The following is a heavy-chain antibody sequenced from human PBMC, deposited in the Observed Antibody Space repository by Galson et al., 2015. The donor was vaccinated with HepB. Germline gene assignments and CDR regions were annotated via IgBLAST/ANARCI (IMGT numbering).Heavy chain of an antibody. Sequence: SLRLSCAASGFTFGDCYVNWVRRAPGKGLEWVGFIRSKDHRGTTEFGASVKGRFTISRDDSKGIAYLQMNSLKTEDTAVYFCTRHYHGRNYFDYWGPGTLVTVSS. CDR2: IRSKDHRGTT. J-gene: IGHJ4*02. CDR3: TRHYHGRNYFDY. CDR1: GFTFGDCY. D-gene: IGHD1-14*01. V-gene: IGHV3-49*04.